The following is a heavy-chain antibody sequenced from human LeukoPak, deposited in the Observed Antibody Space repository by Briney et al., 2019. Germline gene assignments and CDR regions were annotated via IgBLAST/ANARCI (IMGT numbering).Heavy chain of an antibody. Sequence: PGESLKISCKGSGYRFTSYWIGWVRQMPGKGLEWMGVIHPGDSYTSYSPSFQGHVTISADKSISTAYLQWSSLKASDTAMYYCARRDRVVGSGSYSDWGQGTLVTVSS. CDR1: GYRFTSYW. V-gene: IGHV5-51*01. CDR2: IHPGDSYT. D-gene: IGHD3-10*01. CDR3: ARRDRVVGSGSYSD. J-gene: IGHJ4*02.